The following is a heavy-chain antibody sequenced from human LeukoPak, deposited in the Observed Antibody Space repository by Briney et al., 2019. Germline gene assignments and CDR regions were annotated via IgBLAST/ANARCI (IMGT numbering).Heavy chain of an antibody. Sequence: GGSLRLSCAASGYTFSSYWMSWVRQAPGKGLEWVANIKQDGSEKYYVDSVKGRFTISRDNAQNSLYLQMNSLRAEDTAVYYCARDRLNYYDSSGYSIDYWGQGTLVTVSS. D-gene: IGHD3-22*01. CDR1: GYTFSSYW. J-gene: IGHJ4*02. CDR2: IKQDGSEK. V-gene: IGHV3-7*01. CDR3: ARDRLNYYDSSGYSIDY.